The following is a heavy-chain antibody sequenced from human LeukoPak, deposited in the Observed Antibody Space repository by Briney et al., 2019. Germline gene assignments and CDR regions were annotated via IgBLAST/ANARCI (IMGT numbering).Heavy chain of an antibody. CDR2: IWFDGTYE. CDR1: GFTSSSYG. V-gene: IGHV3-33*06. Sequence: GGSLRLSCAASGFTSSSYGMHWVRQAPGKGLEWVALIWFDGTYEYYADSVKGRLTISRDNSNKTLYLQMNSLRAEDTAVYYCAKERDYAEDMDVWGKGTTVTVSS. D-gene: IGHD4-17*01. CDR3: AKERDYAEDMDV. J-gene: IGHJ6*03.